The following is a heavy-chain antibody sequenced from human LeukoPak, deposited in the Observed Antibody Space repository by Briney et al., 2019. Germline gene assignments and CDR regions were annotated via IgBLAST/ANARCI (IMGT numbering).Heavy chain of an antibody. CDR2: IIPIFGTA. CDR3: ARPLNYDFWSGYYNWFDP. V-gene: IGHV1-69*13. D-gene: IGHD3-3*01. J-gene: IGHJ5*02. CDR1: GYTLTSYD. Sequence: SVKVSCKASGYTLTSYDINWVRQAPGQGLEWMGGIIPIFGTANYAQKFQGRVTITADESTSTAYMELSSLRSEDTAVYYCARPLNYDFWSGYYNWFDPWGQGTLVTVSS.